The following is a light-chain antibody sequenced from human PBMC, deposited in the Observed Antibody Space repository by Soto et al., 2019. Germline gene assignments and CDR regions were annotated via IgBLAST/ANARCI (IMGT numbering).Light chain of an antibody. CDR2: KAS. CDR1: QNIDTW. Sequence: DIQMTQSPSALSASVGDRVTITCRASQNIDTWLAWYQQKPGKAPNLLIQKASSLESGVPSRFRGSGSGTEFTLTINSLRPEDFASYYCQQSYSSSPITFGPGTRLEIK. CDR3: QQSYSSSPIT. J-gene: IGKJ5*01. V-gene: IGKV1-5*03.